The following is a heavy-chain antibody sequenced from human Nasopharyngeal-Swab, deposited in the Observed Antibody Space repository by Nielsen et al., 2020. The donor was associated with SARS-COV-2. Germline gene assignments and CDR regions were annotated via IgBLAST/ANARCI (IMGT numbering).Heavy chain of an antibody. CDR1: GFPVSSNY. CDR2: IYSGGST. V-gene: IGHV3-53*04. CDR3: ARQGPHYYYYGMDV. Sequence: GVLKISCAASGFPVSSNYMSWVRQAPGKGLEWVSVIYSGGSTYYADSVKGRFTISRHNSKNTLYLQMNSLRAEDTAVYYCARQGPHYYYYGMDVWGQGTTVTVSS. J-gene: IGHJ6*02.